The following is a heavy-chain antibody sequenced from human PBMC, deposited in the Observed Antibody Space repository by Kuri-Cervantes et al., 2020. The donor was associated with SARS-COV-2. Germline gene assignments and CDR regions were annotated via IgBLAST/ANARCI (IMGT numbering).Heavy chain of an antibody. CDR1: GFTFSNYA. CDR3: ARGRVGVQDF. CDR2: ISYGGTNK. J-gene: IGHJ4*02. Sequence: GESLKISCAASGFTFSNYAMHWVRQAPGKGLEWVAVISYGGTNKYYTDSVKGRFTISRDNSKNTLYLQMNNLRGEDTAVYFCARGRVGVQDFWGQGTLVTVSS. V-gene: IGHV3-30*03. D-gene: IGHD2-21*01.